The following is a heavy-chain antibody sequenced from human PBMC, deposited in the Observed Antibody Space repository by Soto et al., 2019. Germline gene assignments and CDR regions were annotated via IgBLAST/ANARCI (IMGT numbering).Heavy chain of an antibody. CDR3: ARHKRDLRFLEWSYYFDY. J-gene: IGHJ4*02. CDR1: GFSFDEYA. Sequence: PGGSLRLSCAASGFSFDEYALTWVRQAPGKGLEWVAVIWYDGSNKYYADSVKGRFTISRDNSKNTLYLQMNSPRAEDTAVYYCARHKRDLRFLEWSYYFDYWGQGTLVTVSS. D-gene: IGHD3-3*01. CDR2: IWYDGSNK. V-gene: IGHV3-30-3*01.